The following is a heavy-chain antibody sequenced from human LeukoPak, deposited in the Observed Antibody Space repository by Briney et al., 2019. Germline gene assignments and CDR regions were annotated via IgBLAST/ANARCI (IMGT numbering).Heavy chain of an antibody. V-gene: IGHV1-2*02. CDR3: VRSASNAFDI. CDR1: GYTFTGYY. D-gene: IGHD2-15*01. Sequence: ASEKVSCKASGYTFTGYYMHWVRQAPGQGLEWMGWINPNSGGTNCAQKFQGRVTMARDTSISTAYMELSRLRSDDTAVYFCVRSASNAFDIWGQGTMVTVSS. J-gene: IGHJ3*02. CDR2: INPNSGGT.